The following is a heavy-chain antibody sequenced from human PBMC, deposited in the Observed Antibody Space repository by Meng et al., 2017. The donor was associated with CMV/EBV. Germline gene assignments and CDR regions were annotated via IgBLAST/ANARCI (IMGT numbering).Heavy chain of an antibody. CDR1: GGSISSYY. Sequence: QWLLQESGPGLVKPSETLSLTSTVSGGSISSYYWRWIRQPARKGLEWIGRIYTSGSTNYNPSLKSRVTMSVATSKNQFSLKLSSVTAADTAVYYCARDSSGWYPHFDYWGQGTLVTVSS. CDR2: IYTSGST. CDR3: ARDSSGWYPHFDY. D-gene: IGHD6-19*01. V-gene: IGHV4-4*07. J-gene: IGHJ4*02.